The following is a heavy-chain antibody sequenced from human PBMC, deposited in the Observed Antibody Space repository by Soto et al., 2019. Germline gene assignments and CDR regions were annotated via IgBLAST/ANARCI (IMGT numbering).Heavy chain of an antibody. V-gene: IGHV3-30*03. D-gene: IGHD2-21*01. Sequence: VQLVESGGGVVQPGRSLRLSCAVSGFTVSTYGMHWVRQAPGKGLEWVAVISRDGGTKYYADSVKGRFTISRDNSRNTLFLEMNSLRGDDMAVYYCSGEVASGYWGQGPLVTFSS. CDR2: ISRDGGTK. CDR3: SGEVASGY. J-gene: IGHJ4*02. CDR1: GFTVSTYG.